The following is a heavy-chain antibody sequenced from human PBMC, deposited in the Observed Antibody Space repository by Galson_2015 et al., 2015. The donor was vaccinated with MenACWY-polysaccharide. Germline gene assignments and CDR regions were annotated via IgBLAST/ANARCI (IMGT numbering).Heavy chain of an antibody. CDR1: GSRFSNSG. D-gene: IGHD2-2*03. CDR3: AGGSGYLIDD. Sequence: SLRLSCAASGSRFSNSGMHWVRQAPGKGLEWVAVIQYDGSNKVYADSVKGRFTISRDNAKNSLYLQMNSLRAGDTAVYYCAGGSGYLIDDWGQGTVVTVSS. CDR2: IQYDGSNK. J-gene: IGHJ4*02. V-gene: IGHV3-33*01.